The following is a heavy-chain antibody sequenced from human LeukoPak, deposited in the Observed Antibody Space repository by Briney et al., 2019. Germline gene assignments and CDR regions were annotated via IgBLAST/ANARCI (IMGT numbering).Heavy chain of an antibody. CDR3: ARGWIQLWLLQD. J-gene: IGHJ4*01. D-gene: IGHD5-18*01. Sequence: PPQTPCLTCTVSGGSISSGGDYWSWIRQHPGKGLEWIGYIYYSGSTYYDASIHNLVTISVDTSKNQISLKLSSVTAADTAVYYCARGWIQLWLLQDWGQKPGHR. V-gene: IGHV4-31*01. CDR2: IYYSGST. CDR1: GGSISSGGDY.